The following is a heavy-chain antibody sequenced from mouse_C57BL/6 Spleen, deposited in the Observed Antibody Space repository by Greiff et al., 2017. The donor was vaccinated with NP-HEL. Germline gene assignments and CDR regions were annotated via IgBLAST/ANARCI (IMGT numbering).Heavy chain of an antibody. CDR1: GFSLTSYG. D-gene: IGHD2-12*01. CDR3: ARNGGDYCYGYAMDY. J-gene: IGHJ4*01. Sequence: VQLVESGPGLVQPSQSLSITCTVSGFSLTSYGVHWVRQSPGQGLEWLGVIWSGGSTDYNAAFISRLSISKDNSKSHVCFKMNSLQADDTAIYDGARNGGDYCYGYAMDYWGQGTSVTVSS. V-gene: IGHV2-2*01. CDR2: IWSGGST.